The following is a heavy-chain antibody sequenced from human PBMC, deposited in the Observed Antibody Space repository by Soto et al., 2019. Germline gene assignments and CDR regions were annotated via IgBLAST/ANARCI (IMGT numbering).Heavy chain of an antibody. J-gene: IGHJ4*02. CDR3: ARGSIAVAGAFDY. CDR1: GFTVSSNY. V-gene: IGHV3-53*04. Sequence: EVQLVESGGGLVQPGGSLRLSCAASGFTVSSNYMSWVRQAPGKGLEWVSVIYSGGSTYYADSVKGRFTISRHNSKNTLYLQINSLRAEDTAVYYCARGSIAVAGAFDYWGQGTLVTVSS. CDR2: IYSGGST. D-gene: IGHD6-19*01.